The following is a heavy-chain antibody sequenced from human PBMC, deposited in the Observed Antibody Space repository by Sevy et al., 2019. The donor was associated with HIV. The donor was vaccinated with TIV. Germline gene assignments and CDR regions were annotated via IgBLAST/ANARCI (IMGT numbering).Heavy chain of an antibody. J-gene: IGHJ5*02. D-gene: IGHD2-8*01. V-gene: IGHV3-48*03. CDR3: TRNGGAFDNGFDP. CDR1: GFTFSSYD. CDR2: IGSSGSSI. Sequence: GGSLRLSCTASGFTFSSYDMNWVRQAPGKELEWVSKIGSSGSSIYYADSVKGRFTISRDNAKNSLNLQMNSLRAEDTAVYYCTRNGGAFDNGFDPWGQGTLVTVSS.